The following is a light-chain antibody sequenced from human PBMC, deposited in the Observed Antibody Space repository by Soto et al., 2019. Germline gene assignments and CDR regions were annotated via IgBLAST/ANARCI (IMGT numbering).Light chain of an antibody. Sequence: EIVLTQSPATLSLSPGERATLSCRASQSVSSYLAWYQQKPGQAPRLLIYDASNRATGIPARFSGSGSGTDFTLTISSLEPEDFAVYYCQQRSNWSPRHTFGQGTKLEIK. J-gene: IGKJ2*01. CDR1: QSVSSY. V-gene: IGKV3-11*01. CDR2: DAS. CDR3: QQRSNWSPRHT.